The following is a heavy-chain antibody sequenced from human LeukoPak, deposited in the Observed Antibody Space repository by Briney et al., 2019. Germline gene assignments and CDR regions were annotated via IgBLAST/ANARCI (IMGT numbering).Heavy chain of an antibody. D-gene: IGHD3-3*01. CDR3: ARDQYDTWSRRGNFDS. Sequence: GGSLRLSCVASGFTFGKYWMSWVRQAPGKGLEWVANIKLDGSEKNYVDSVKGRFTISRDNTKNSLYLQLNSLRVEDTAVFYCARDQYDTWSRRGNFDSWGQGTLVIVSS. CDR2: IKLDGSEK. CDR1: GFTFGKYW. J-gene: IGHJ4*02. V-gene: IGHV3-7*03.